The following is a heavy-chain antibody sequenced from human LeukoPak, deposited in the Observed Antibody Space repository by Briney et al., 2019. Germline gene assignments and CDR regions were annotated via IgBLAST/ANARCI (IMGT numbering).Heavy chain of an antibody. Sequence: ASVKVSCKASGGTFSSYAISWVRQAPGQGLEWMGGIIPIFGTANYAQKFQGRVTITADESTSTAYMELSSLRSEDTALYYCARDLFHYYYDSSAYATWFDPWGQGTLVTVSS. J-gene: IGHJ5*02. D-gene: IGHD3-22*01. CDR2: IIPIFGTA. CDR3: ARDLFHYYYDSSAYATWFDP. CDR1: GGTFSSYA. V-gene: IGHV1-69*13.